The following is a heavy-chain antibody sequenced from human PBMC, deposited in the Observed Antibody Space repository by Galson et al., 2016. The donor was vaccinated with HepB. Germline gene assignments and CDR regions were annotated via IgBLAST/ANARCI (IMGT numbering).Heavy chain of an antibody. V-gene: IGHV3-74*01. CDR1: GFTFGSYW. CDR3: ARGWRGGTLGEDGSAGLH. D-gene: IGHD1-26*01. Sequence: SLRLSCAASGFTFGSYWMYWVRQGPGKGLVWVSRIDSDGTSTSYADSVKGRFTISRDNAKNTLYLQMNSLRAEDTAVFYCARGWRGGTLGEDGSAGLHWGQGTLVTVSS. CDR2: IDSDGTST. J-gene: IGHJ4*02.